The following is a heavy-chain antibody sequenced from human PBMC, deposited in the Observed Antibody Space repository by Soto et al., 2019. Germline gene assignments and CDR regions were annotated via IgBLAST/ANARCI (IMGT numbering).Heavy chain of an antibody. CDR1: GYTFTSYY. CDR2: INPSGGST. CDR3: ARDSSFDIVSLPAASSSSYHCSMNF. D-gene: IGHD2-2*01. V-gene: IGHV1-46*01. Sequence: ASVKVSCKASGYTFTSYYMHWVRQAPGQGLGWMGIINPSGGSTSYAQKFQGRVTMTRDTSTSTVYMELSSLRSEDTAVYYCARDSSFDIVSLPAASSSSYHCSMNFWSRGTRVNVS. J-gene: IGHJ6*02.